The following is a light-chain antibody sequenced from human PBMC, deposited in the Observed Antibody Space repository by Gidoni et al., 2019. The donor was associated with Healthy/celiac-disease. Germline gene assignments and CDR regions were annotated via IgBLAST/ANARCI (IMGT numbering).Light chain of an antibody. CDR1: SSDVGSYNL. J-gene: IGLJ2*01. Sequence: QAARTQPADVSGSPGQSITISCTGTSSDVGSYNLVSWYQQHPGKAPKLMIYEGGKRPSGVSNRFSGSKSGNTASLTISGLQAEDEADYYCCSYAGSSTWVVFGGGPKLTVL. CDR2: EGG. CDR3: CSYAGSSTWVV. V-gene: IGLV2-23*01.